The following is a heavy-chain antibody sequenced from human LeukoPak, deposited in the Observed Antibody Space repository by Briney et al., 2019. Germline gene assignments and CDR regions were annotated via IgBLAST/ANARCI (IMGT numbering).Heavy chain of an antibody. V-gene: IGHV1-46*01. CDR2: INPNGGRT. CDR1: ENTFTNYY. CDR3: ARDMSTRVTPISYAFDV. J-gene: IGHJ3*01. Sequence: ASVKVSCKASENTFTNYYMHWVRQAPGQGLEWLGIINPNGGRTAYAQNFQGRVTMTRDTSTTTVYLELSSLKDTAVYYCARDMSTRVTPISYAFDVWGQGTMVTVSS. D-gene: IGHD4-23*01.